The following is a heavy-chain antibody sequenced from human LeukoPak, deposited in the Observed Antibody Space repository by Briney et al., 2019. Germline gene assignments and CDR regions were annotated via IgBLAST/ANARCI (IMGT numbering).Heavy chain of an antibody. CDR2: ISSSGSTI. V-gene: IGHV3-48*03. J-gene: IGHJ4*02. CDR3: ARGGDYGSYYFDY. D-gene: IGHD4-17*01. CDR1: GFTFSSYE. Sequence: GGSLRLSCAASGFTFSSYEMNWVRQAPGKGLEWVSYISSSGSTIYYADSVKGRFTISRDNAKNSLYLQMNSLRAEDTAVYYSARGGDYGSYYFDYWGQGTLVTVSS.